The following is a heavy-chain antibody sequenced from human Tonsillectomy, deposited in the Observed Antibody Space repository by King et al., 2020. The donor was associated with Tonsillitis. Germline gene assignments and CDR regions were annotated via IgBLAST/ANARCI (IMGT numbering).Heavy chain of an antibody. V-gene: IGHV4-59*11. J-gene: IGHJ4*02. Sequence: QLQESGPGLVKPSETLSLTCTVSGGSISSHHWSWVRQSPGKGLEWIGYLYYSGSTKYNPSLKSRVTISGDTAKNQFSLKLASVTAADTAVYYCAGTRSSAFYYDVWGQGSLVTVSS. CDR2: LYYSGST. CDR1: GGSISSHH. D-gene: IGHD6-19*01. CDR3: AGTRSSAFYYDV.